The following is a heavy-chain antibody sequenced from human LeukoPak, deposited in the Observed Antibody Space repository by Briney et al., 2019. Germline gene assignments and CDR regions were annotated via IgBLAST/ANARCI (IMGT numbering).Heavy chain of an antibody. CDR1: GGSISSYY. V-gene: IGHV4-59*01. CDR3: ASTKFSSSSFFDP. CDR2: IYYSGST. D-gene: IGHD6-13*01. Sequence: PSETLSLTCTVSGGSISSYYWSWIRQPPGKGLEWIGYIYYSGSTNYNPSLKSRVTISVDTSKNQFSLKLSSVTAADTAVYYCASTKFSSSSFFDPWGQGTLVTVSS. J-gene: IGHJ5*02.